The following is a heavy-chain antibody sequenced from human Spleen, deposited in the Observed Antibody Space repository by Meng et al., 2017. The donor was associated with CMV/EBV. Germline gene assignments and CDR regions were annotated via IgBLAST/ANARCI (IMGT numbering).Heavy chain of an antibody. J-gene: IGHJ4*02. CDR3: ANSGLSGRTR. V-gene: IGHV3-23*01. CDR2: ISGSGGST. Sequence: GESLKISCAASGFTFSSYWMSWVRQAPGKGLEWVSAISGSGGSTYYADSVKGRFTISRDNAKNSLFLQMDSLRAEDTAMYYCANSGLSGRTRWGQGTLVTVSS. CDR1: GFTFSSYW.